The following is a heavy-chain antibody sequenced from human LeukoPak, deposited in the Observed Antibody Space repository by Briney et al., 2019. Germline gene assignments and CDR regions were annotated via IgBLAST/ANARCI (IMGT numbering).Heavy chain of an antibody. CDR2: ISSSGSTI. Sequence: GGSLRLSCAASGFTFSDYYMSWIRQAPGKGLEWVSYISSSGSTIYYADSVKGRFTISRDNSKNTLYLQMNSLRAEDTAVYYCAKGRVMITFGGVPWGQRTLVTVSS. J-gene: IGHJ5*02. CDR3: AKGRVMITFGGVP. D-gene: IGHD3-16*01. CDR1: GFTFSDYY. V-gene: IGHV3-11*01.